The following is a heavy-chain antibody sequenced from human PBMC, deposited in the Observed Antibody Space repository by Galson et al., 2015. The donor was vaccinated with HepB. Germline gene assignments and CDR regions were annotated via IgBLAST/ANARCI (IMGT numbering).Heavy chain of an antibody. J-gene: IGHJ6*03. V-gene: IGHV1-24*01. CDR3: ATGRLPAALVNPYYYYYMDV. CDR2: FDPEDGET. D-gene: IGHD2-2*01. Sequence: SVKVSCKVSGYTLTELSMHWVRQAPGNGLEWMGNFDPEDGETIYAQKFQGRVTMTEDTSKDTAYMELSSLRSEDTAVYYCATGRLPAALVNPYYYYYMDVLGKGATVTFSS. CDR1: GYTLTELS.